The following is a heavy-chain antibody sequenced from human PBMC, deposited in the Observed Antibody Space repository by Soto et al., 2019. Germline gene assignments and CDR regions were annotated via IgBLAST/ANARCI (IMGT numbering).Heavy chain of an antibody. V-gene: IGHV3-23*01. Sequence: GGSLRLSCAASGFTVSSNYMSWVRQAPGKGLEWVSVISGSGGSTYYADSVKGRFTISRDNSKNTLYLQMNSLRAEDTAVYYCAKDRITFLFDYWGQGTLVTVSS. CDR1: GFTVSSNY. J-gene: IGHJ4*02. CDR2: ISGSGGST. D-gene: IGHD3-16*01. CDR3: AKDRITFLFDY.